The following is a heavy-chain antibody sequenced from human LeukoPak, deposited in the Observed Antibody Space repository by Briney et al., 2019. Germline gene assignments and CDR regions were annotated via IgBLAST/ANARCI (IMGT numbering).Heavy chain of an antibody. D-gene: IGHD3-10*01. CDR1: GFTFSSYA. CDR2: ISGSGGST. Sequence: GGSLRLSCAASGFTFSSYAMSWVRQAPGKGLEWVSAISGSGGSTYYADSVKGRFTISRDNSKNTLYLQMNSLRAEDTAVYYCARSSITMVRGVIKSTTSWYHYYNMDVWGKGTTVTVSS. V-gene: IGHV3-23*01. J-gene: IGHJ6*03. CDR3: ARSSITMVRGVIKSTTSWYHYYNMDV.